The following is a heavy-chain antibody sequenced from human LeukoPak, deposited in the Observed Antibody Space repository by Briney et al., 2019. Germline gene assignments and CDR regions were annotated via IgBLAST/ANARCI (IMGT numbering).Heavy chain of an antibody. CDR1: GGSISSYY. J-gene: IGHJ1*01. CDR2: IYYSGST. Sequence: PSETLSLTCTVSGGSISSYYWSWIRQPPGKGLEWIGYIYYSGSTNYNPSLKSRVTISVDTSKNQFSLKLSSVTAADTAVYYCARVAMAYSSGYVQHWGQGTLVTVSS. CDR3: ARVAMAYSSGYVQH. V-gene: IGHV4-59*01. D-gene: IGHD3-22*01.